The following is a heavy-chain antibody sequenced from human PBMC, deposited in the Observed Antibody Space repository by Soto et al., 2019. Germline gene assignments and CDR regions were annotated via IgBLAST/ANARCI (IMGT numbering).Heavy chain of an antibody. CDR1: GFTFSSYA. Sequence: PVGSLRLSCAASGFTFSSYAMSWVRQAPGKGLEWVSAISGSGGSTYYADSVKGRFTISRDNSKNTLYLQMNSLRAEDTAVYYCAKDEYYDYVWGSYQPASDYWGQGTLVTVSS. CDR3: AKDEYYDYVWGSYQPASDY. V-gene: IGHV3-23*01. CDR2: ISGSGGST. J-gene: IGHJ4*02. D-gene: IGHD3-16*02.